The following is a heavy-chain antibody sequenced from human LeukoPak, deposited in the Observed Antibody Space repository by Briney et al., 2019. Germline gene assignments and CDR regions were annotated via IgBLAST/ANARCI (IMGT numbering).Heavy chain of an antibody. D-gene: IGHD1-26*01. J-gene: IGHJ4*02. V-gene: IGHV3-30-3*01. Sequence: GGSLRLSCAPSGFTFSSYAMHWVRQAPGKGLEGVAVISYDGSNKYYADSVKGRFTISRDNSKNTLYLQMNSLRAEDTAVYYCARDGYSGSYSFDYWGQGTLVTVSS. CDR3: ARDGYSGSYSFDY. CDR1: GFTFSSYA. CDR2: ISYDGSNK.